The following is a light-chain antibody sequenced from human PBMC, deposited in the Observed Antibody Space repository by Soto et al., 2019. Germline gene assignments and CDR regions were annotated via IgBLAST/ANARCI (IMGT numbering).Light chain of an antibody. CDR1: QSISSY. CDR2: AAS. J-gene: IGKJ2*01. CDR3: QQSCRTPYP. V-gene: IGKV1-39*01. Sequence: DIQMTQSPSSLSASVGDRVTITCRANQSISSYLNWYQQKPGKAPKLLIYAASTLQRGVSSRFSGSGSGTDFTLTIRSLQLDDFATYYCQQSCRTPYPFGQGTKVDIK.